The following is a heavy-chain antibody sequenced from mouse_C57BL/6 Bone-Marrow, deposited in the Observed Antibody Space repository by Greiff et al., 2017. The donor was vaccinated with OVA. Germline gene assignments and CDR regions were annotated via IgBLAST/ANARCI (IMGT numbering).Heavy chain of an antibody. CDR2: IRSKSNNYAT. V-gene: IGHV10-1*01. Sequence: EVQLVESGGGLVQPKGSLKLSCAASGFSFNTYAMNWVRQAPGKGLEWVARIRSKSNNYATYYADSVKDRFTISRDDSESMLYLQMNNLKTEDTAMYYCVRHQTGTLTHYYAMDYWGQGTSVTVSS. D-gene: IGHD4-1*01. J-gene: IGHJ4*01. CDR1: GFSFNTYA. CDR3: VRHQTGTLTHYYAMDY.